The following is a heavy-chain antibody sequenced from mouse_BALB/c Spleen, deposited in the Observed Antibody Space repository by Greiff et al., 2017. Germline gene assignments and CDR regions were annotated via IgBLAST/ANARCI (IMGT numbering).Heavy chain of an antibody. J-gene: IGHJ2*01. CDR1: GFTFSSFG. Sequence: EVKLMESGGGLVQPGGSRKLSCAASGFTFSSFGMHWVRQAPEKGLEWVAYISSGSSTIYYADTVNGRFTISRDNPKNTLFLQMTSLKSEDTAMYYCARAGGNYYFDYWGQGTTLTVSS. CDR3: ARAGGNYYFDY. D-gene: IGHD2-1*01. CDR2: ISSGSSTI. V-gene: IGHV5-17*02.